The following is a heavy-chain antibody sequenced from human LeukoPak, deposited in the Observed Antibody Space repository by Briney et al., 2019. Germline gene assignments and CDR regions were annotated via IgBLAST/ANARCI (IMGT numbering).Heavy chain of an antibody. Sequence: PSETLSLTCTVSGGSISNYFCSWIRQPAGNGLGGSGYIYYSGGTNYNPSLKTRVTISVDTSKNQSSLKLSSVPGADTAVYYCARPSRSVSTAGAFDIWGQGKMVTVSS. J-gene: IGHJ3*02. CDR2: IYYSGGT. V-gene: IGHV4-59*01. CDR3: ARPSRSVSTAGAFDI. CDR1: GGSISNYF. D-gene: IGHD5/OR15-5a*01.